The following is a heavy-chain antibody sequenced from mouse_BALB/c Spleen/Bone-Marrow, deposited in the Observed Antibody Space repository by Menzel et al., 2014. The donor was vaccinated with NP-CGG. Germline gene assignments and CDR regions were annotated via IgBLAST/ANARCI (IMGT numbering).Heavy chain of an antibody. CDR1: GFNIKDTY. CDR3: ANYYYDSSYGFAY. Sequence: EVQLQQSGAELVKPGASVKLSCTASGFNIKDTYMHWVKQRPEQGLEWIGRIDPANGNTKYDPKFQGKATITADTSSNTAYLQLSSLTSGDTAVYYCANYYYDSSYGFAYWVQGTLVTVSA. J-gene: IGHJ3*01. V-gene: IGHV14-3*02. CDR2: IDPANGNT. D-gene: IGHD1-1*01.